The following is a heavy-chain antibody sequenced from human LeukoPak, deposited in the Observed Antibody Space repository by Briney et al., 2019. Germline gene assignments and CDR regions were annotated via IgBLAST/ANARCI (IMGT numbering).Heavy chain of an antibody. CDR1: GGSISSYY. D-gene: IGHD3-10*01. J-gene: IGHJ4*02. CDR3: ARSNYHGNDY. CDR2: IYYSGST. Sequence: PSETLSLTCTVSGGSISSYYWSWIRQPPVKGLEWIGYIYYSGSTNYNPSLKSRVTISVDTSKNQFSLKLSSVTAADAAVYYCARSNYHGNDYWGQGTLVTVSS. V-gene: IGHV4-59*01.